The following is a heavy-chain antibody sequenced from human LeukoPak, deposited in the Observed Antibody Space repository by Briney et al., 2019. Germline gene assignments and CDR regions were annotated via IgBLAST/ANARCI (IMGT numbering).Heavy chain of an antibody. Sequence: ASVKVSCKASGYTFTSYYMHWVRQAPGQGLEWMGIINPSGGSTSYAQKFQGRVTMTRDTSTSTVYMELSSLRSEDTAVYYCASNLNSSGWYFYSYYYGMDVWGQGTTVTVSS. J-gene: IGHJ6*02. D-gene: IGHD6-19*01. V-gene: IGHV1-46*01. CDR2: INPSGGST. CDR1: GYTFTSYY. CDR3: ASNLNSSGWYFYSYYYGMDV.